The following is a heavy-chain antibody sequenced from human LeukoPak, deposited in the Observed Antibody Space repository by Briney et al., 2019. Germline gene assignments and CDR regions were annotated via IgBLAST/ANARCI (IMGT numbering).Heavy chain of an antibody. CDR1: GYPFTTHY. V-gene: IGHV1-46*01. Sequence: GASVKVSCKASGYPFTTHYMHWVRQAPGQGLEWMGIVNPTNTGTMYAQKFQGRATMTADPSTSTVYMVLGSLRSDDTAVYYCAREGVLQAFDIWGQGTVVIVSS. CDR3: AREGVLQAFDI. D-gene: IGHD4-11*01. J-gene: IGHJ3*02. CDR2: VNPTNTGT.